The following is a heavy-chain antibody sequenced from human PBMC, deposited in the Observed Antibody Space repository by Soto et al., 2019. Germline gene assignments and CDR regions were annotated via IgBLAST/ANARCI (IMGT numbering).Heavy chain of an antibody. CDR2: IIPRSGAP. J-gene: IGHJ6*02. D-gene: IGHD2-21*01. V-gene: IGHV1-69*06. CDR3: ARGLAETKVRHIIVRKDFYGLDV. Sequence: QVQLVQSGAEVKTPGSSVRVSCKSSGGTFSNYAITWVRQAPGQGLEWMGGIIPRSGAPDYAQKFQGRVTISADKFTTTVYMDLTNLRSEDPAVYYCARGLAETKVRHIIVRKDFYGLDVWGQGTTVSVSS. CDR1: GGTFSNYA.